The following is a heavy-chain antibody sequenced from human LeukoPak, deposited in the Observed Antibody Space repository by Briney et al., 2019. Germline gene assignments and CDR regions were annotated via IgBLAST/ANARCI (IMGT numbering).Heavy chain of an antibody. CDR1: GYTFTDYY. V-gene: IGHV1-2*02. Sequence: ASVKVSCKASGYTFTDYYLHWLRQAPGQGLEWMGWINLNSGGANYGQMFQGRVTMTRDTSISTAYMELSRLRSDDTAVYYCARVAHSSSWYKVYYYYYMDVWGKGTTVTISS. CDR3: ARVAHSSSWYKVYYYYYMDV. CDR2: INLNSGGA. D-gene: IGHD6-13*01. J-gene: IGHJ6*03.